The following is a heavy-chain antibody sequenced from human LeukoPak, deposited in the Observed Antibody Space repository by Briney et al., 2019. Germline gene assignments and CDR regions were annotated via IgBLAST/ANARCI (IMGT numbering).Heavy chain of an antibody. CDR3: AKDRQLLLWFGDRYFDY. CDR2: ISGSGGST. Sequence: GGSLRPSCAASGFTFSSYAMSWVRQAPGKGLEWVSAISGSGGSTYYADSVKGRFTISRDNSKNTLYLQMNSLRAEDTAVYYCAKDRQLLLWFGDRYFDYWGQGTLVTVSS. D-gene: IGHD3-10*01. CDR1: GFTFSSYA. J-gene: IGHJ4*02. V-gene: IGHV3-23*01.